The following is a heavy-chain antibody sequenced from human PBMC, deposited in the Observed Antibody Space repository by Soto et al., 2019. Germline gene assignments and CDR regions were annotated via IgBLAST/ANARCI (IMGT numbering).Heavy chain of an antibody. CDR3: AKSPLRGSGSIADRAYDY. D-gene: IGHD6-6*01. J-gene: IGHJ4*02. Sequence: EVQLLESGGGLVQPGGSLRLSCAASGFTFSSYAMSWVRQAPGKGLEWVSAISGSGGSTYYADSVKGRFTISRDNSKNTLYLQMNSLRAEDTAVYYCAKSPLRGSGSIADRAYDYWGQGTLVTVSS. CDR2: ISGSGGST. V-gene: IGHV3-23*01. CDR1: GFTFSSYA.